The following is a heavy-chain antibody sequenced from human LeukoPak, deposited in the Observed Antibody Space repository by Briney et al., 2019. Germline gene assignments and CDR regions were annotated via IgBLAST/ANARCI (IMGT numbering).Heavy chain of an antibody. CDR3: ARGYGSGSHRLYYFGY. CDR2: IYSGGST. D-gene: IGHD3-10*01. J-gene: IGHJ4*02. Sequence: GGSLRLSCAASGFTVSSNYMSWVRQAPGKGLEWVSVIYSGGSTYYADSVKGRFTISRDNSKNTLYLQMNSLRAEDTAVYYCARGYGSGSHRLYYFGYWGQGTLVTVSS. CDR1: GFTVSSNY. V-gene: IGHV3-53*01.